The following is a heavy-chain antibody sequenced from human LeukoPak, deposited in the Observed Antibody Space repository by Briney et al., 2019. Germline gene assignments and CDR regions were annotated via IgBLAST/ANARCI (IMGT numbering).Heavy chain of an antibody. J-gene: IGHJ4*02. Sequence: ASVKVSCKASVYTSNTYYIHWVRQAPGQGLEWMGLINPGGGDTTYAQNVQGRVTMTRDTSTSTVYMELSNLISEDTAVYYCARGPRGQRFDYWGQGTLVTVSS. D-gene: IGHD1-1*01. CDR1: VYTSNTYY. CDR2: INPGGGDT. CDR3: ARGPRGQRFDY. V-gene: IGHV1-46*02.